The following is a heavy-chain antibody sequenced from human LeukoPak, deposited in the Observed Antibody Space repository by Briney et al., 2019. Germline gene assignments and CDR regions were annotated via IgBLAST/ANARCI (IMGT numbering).Heavy chain of an antibody. CDR1: GFSFSAYW. Sequence: GGSLRLSCAASGFSFSAYWMSWVRQAPGKGLEWLANIKTDGSEQYYEDSVKGRFTISRDNAMNSLYLQMNSLRADDTAVYYCAREYCSGGTCYLPGYWGQGTLVTVSS. J-gene: IGHJ4*02. V-gene: IGHV3-7*04. CDR3: AREYCSGGTCYLPGY. D-gene: IGHD2-15*01. CDR2: IKTDGSEQ.